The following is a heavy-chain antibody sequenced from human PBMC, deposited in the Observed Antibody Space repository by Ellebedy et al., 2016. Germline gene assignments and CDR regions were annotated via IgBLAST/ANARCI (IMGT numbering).Heavy chain of an antibody. J-gene: IGHJ4*02. CDR1: GFTFSSYG. V-gene: IGHV3-33*01. CDR3: ARGRGEMATIKDY. D-gene: IGHD5-24*01. Sequence: GESLKISCAASGFTFSSYGMHWVRQAPGKGLEWVAVIWYDGSNKYYADSVKGRFTISRDNSKNTLYLQMNSLRAEDTAVYYCARGRGEMATIKDYWGQGTLVTASS. CDR2: IWYDGSNK.